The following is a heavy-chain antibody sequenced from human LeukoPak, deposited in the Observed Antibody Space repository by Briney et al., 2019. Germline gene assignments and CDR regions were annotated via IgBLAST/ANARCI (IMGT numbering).Heavy chain of an antibody. CDR3: AREAPAGYCSSSSCQGSWFDP. V-gene: IGHV1-18*01. CDR1: GYTFTSYG. D-gene: IGHD2-2*01. J-gene: IGHJ5*02. CDR2: ISPYNGNT. Sequence: ASVKVSCRASGYTFTSYGISWVRQAPGQGLEWMGWISPYNGNTNYAQKLQGRVTMTTDTPTTTAYMELRSLRSDDTAVYYCAREAPAGYCSSSSCQGSWFDPWGQGTLVTVSS.